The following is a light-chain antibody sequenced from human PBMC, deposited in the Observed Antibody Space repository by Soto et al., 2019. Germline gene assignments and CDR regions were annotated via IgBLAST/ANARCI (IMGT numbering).Light chain of an antibody. CDR2: EVS. CDR3: SSYTSSSTLV. Sequence: QSALTQPASVSGSPGQSITISCTVTSIDVGGYNYVSWYQQHPGKAPKLMIYEVSNRPSGVSNRFSVSESGNTASLTISGLQAEDEADYYCSSYTSSSTLVFGGVTQLTVL. CDR1: SIDVGGYNY. V-gene: IGLV2-14*01. J-gene: IGLJ2*01.